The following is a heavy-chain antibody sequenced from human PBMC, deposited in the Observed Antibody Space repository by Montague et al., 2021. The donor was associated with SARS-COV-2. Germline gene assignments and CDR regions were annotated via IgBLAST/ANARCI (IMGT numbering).Heavy chain of an antibody. J-gene: IGHJ4*02. CDR3: ARLRGGTPGEH. CDR1: GGSISDSNFH. D-gene: IGHD2-21*01. V-gene: IGHV4-39*07. Sequence: SETLSLTCTVSGGSISDSNFHWGWIRQPPGKGLEWIGTLYYSGATXYNPSLKSRVTTSMDTSKNQFSLKLTSAIAADTVVYYCARLRGGTPGEHWGQGALVTVSS. CDR2: LYYSGAT.